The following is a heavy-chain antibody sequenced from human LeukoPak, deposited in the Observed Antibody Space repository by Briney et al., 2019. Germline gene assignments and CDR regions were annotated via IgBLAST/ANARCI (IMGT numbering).Heavy chain of an antibody. Sequence: PSETLSLTCTVSGGSISSYYWSWIRQPPGKGLEWIGYIYYSGITNYNPSLKSRVTISVDTSKNQFSLKLSSVTAADTAVYYCARVNDILTGIDYWGQGTLVTVSS. J-gene: IGHJ4*02. CDR2: IYYSGIT. CDR3: ARVNDILTGIDY. D-gene: IGHD3-9*01. CDR1: GGSISSYY. V-gene: IGHV4-59*01.